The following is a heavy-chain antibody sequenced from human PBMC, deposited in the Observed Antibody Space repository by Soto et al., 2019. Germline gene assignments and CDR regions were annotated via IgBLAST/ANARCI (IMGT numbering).Heavy chain of an antibody. D-gene: IGHD6-25*01. CDR3: ARDPSSGWTNFDY. J-gene: IGHJ4*02. V-gene: IGHV3-48*02. Sequence: GGSLRLSCAASGFTFSGYSMNWVRQAPGKGLEWVSYISSSSRTIYYRDSVKGRFTISRDDAKNSLFLQMNSLRDEDTAVYYCARDPSSGWTNFDYWGQGTLVTVSS. CDR1: GFTFSGYS. CDR2: ISSSSRTI.